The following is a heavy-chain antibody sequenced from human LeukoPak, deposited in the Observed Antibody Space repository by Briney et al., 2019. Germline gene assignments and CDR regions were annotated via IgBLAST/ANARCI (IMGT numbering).Heavy chain of an antibody. CDR2: IHVSGGT. CDR3: ARRVQMSSASATSNTWLDP. J-gene: IGHJ5*02. D-gene: IGHD3-10*01. V-gene: IGHV4-59*01. Sequence: SETLCLTCTVSGDSISNYYWNWVRQPPGKGLEWVGHIHVSGGTNSNPSPTSRVPISVASTKNHFSLRLISVTAAATAVYYCARRVQMSSASATSNTWLDPWGQGTLVSVSS. CDR1: GDSISNYY.